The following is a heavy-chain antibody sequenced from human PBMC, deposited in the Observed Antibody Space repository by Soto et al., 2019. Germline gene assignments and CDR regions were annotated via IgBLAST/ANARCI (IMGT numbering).Heavy chain of an antibody. V-gene: IGHV3-23*01. CDR3: AKDSWRIQLWFFDY. CDR1: GLTFSSYA. D-gene: IGHD5-18*01. J-gene: IGHJ4*02. CDR2: ISGSGGRT. Sequence: PGGSLRLSCAASGLTFSSYAMSWVRQAPGKGLEWVSAISGSGGRTYYADSVKGRFTISRDNSKNTLYLQMNSLRAEDTAVYYWAKDSWRIQLWFFDYWGQGTLVTVSS.